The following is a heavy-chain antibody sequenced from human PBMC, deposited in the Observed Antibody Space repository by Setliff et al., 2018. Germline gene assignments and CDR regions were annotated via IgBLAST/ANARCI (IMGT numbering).Heavy chain of an antibody. CDR2: NYHRGRT. D-gene: IGHD1-1*01. CDR1: GISITSGHY. V-gene: IGHV4-38-2*01. CDR3: ASPRRDDLDTPFDAFDL. J-gene: IGHJ3*01. Sequence: SETLSLTCDVSGISITSGHYWGWIRQPPGKRLEWIATNYHRGRTYYNPSLDSRVTISLDTSKNQYSLRLRSVTAADTAVYYCASPRRDDLDTPFDAFDLWGQGTKVTVSS.